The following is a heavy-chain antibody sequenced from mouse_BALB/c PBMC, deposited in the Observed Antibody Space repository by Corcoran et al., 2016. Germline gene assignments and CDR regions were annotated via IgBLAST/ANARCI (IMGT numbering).Heavy chain of an antibody. CDR2: INPYNDGT. CDR3: ATLYPSIAMDY. CDR1: GYTFTSYV. Sequence: EVQLQQSGPELVKPGASVKMSCKASGYTFTSYVMHWVKQKHGQGLEWIGYINPYNDGTKYNEKFKGKATLTSDKSSSTAYMELSSLTSEDSAVYYCATLYPSIAMDYWGQGTSVTVSS. D-gene: IGHD2-10*02. V-gene: IGHV1S136*01. J-gene: IGHJ4*01.